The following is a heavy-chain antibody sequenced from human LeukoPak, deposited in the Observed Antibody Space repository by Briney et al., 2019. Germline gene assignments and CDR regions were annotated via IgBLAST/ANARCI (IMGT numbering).Heavy chain of an antibody. CDR1: GDSVSSNSAA. CDR3: ARGFYGDYTGWYFDL. D-gene: IGHD4-17*01. J-gene: IGHJ2*01. CDR2: TYYRSKWYN. Sequence: SQSLSLTCAMSGDSVSSNSAAWNWIRHSPSRGLEWLGRTYYRSKWYNDYAVSVKSRITINPDASKNQFSLQLNSVTPEDTAVYYCARGFYGDYTGWYFDLWGRGTLVTVSS. V-gene: IGHV6-1*01.